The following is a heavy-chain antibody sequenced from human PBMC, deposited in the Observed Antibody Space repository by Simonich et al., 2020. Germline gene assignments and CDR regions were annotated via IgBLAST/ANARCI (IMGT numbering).Heavy chain of an antibody. CDR3: ARGLIGGSYYY. CDR1: GGSFSGYY. J-gene: IGHJ4*02. V-gene: IGHV4-34*01. D-gene: IGHD1-26*01. Sequence: QVQLQQWGAGLLKPSETLSLTCAVYGGSFSGYYWSWIRQPPGQGLEWIGEINHSGRTNYNPSLKGRVTISVDTSKNQFSLKLSSVTAADTAVYYCARGLIGGSYYYWGQGTLVTVSS. CDR2: INHSGRT.